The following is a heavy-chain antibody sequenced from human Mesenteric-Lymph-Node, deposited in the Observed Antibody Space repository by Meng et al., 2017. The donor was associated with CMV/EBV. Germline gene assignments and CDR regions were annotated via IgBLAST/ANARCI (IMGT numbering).Heavy chain of an antibody. J-gene: IGHJ4*02. CDR3: ASNIAAAGRDFDY. V-gene: IGHV4-39*07. CDR2: IYYSGST. Sequence: SETLSLTCTVSGGSTSSRSYYWGWIRQPPGKGLEWIGNIYYSGSTYYNPSLKSRVTISVDKSKNQFSLKLSSVTAADTAVYYCASNIAAAGRDFDYWGQGTLVTVSS. CDR1: GGSTSSRSYY. D-gene: IGHD6-13*01.